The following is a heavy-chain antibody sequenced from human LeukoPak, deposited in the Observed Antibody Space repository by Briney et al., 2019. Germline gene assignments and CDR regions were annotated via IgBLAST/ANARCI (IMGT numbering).Heavy chain of an antibody. J-gene: IGHJ4*02. Sequence: NPSETLSLTCAVYGGSFSGYYWTWIRQPPGKGLEWIGEISHSGSTNYNPSLKSRVTISVDTSKNQFSLKLSSVTAADTAVYYCARPLTGTSFDTWGQGTLVTVSS. CDR1: GGSFSGYY. V-gene: IGHV4-34*01. D-gene: IGHD7-27*01. CDR3: ARPLTGTSFDT. CDR2: ISHSGST.